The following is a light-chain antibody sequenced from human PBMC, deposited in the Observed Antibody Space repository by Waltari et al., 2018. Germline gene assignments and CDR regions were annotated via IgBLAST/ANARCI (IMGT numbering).Light chain of an antibody. CDR3: SSYAGNYTWV. Sequence: QAALTQPPSVSGSPGQSVTISCTGTSSDIGGYNYVSWYQQHPGKAPKLMIYDVCNRPSGVSMRLSDSKSSNSASLPISELQAEDEADYYCSSYAGNYTWVFCGGTRLTVL. CDR2: DVC. V-gene: IGLV2-14*03. J-gene: IGLJ2*01. CDR1: SSDIGGYNY.